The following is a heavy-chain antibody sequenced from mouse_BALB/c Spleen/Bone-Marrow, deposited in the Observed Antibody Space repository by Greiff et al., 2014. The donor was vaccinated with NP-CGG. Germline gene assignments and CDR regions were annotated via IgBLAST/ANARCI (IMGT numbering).Heavy chain of an antibody. Sequence: EVKVEESGAELVKPGASVKLSRTASGFNTKDTYMHWVKQRPEQGLEWIGRIDPANGNTKYDPKFQGKATITADTSSNTAYLQLSSLTSEDTAVYYCAIYYGNYYAMDYWGQGTSVTVSS. J-gene: IGHJ4*01. CDR1: GFNTKDTY. D-gene: IGHD2-1*01. CDR2: IDPANGNT. CDR3: AIYYGNYYAMDY. V-gene: IGHV14-3*02.